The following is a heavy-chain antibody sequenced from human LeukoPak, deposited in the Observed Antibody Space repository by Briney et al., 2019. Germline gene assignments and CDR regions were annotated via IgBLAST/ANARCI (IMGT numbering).Heavy chain of an antibody. D-gene: IGHD3-22*01. V-gene: IGHV1-24*01. J-gene: IGHJ4*02. CDR2: FDPEDGVT. Sequence: ASVKVSCKVSGYTLKEYSITWVRQARGKGFEWMGGFDPEDGVTIYAQKFKGRLTMTEDRSTDTAFMELSSLRSEDTAVYFCATVEREYFDTSGYYNYWGQGALVTVSS. CDR1: GYTLKEYS. CDR3: ATVEREYFDTSGYYNY.